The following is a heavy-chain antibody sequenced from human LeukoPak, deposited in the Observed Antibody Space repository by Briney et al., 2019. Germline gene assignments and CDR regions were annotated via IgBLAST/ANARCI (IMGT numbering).Heavy chain of an antibody. J-gene: IGHJ4*02. D-gene: IGHD5-18*01. Sequence: SETLSLTCTVSGYSISSGYYWGWIRQPPGKGLEWIGSIYHSGSTYYNPSLKSRVTISVDTSKNWFSLRLTSVTAADTAVYYCARETWYWIQLWLRGYFDYWGQGTLVTVSS. CDR1: GYSISSGYY. V-gene: IGHV4-38-2*02. CDR2: IYHSGST. CDR3: ARETWYWIQLWLRGYFDY.